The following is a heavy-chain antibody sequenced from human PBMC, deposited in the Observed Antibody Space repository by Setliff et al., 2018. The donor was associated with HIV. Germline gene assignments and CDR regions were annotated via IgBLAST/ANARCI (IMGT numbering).Heavy chain of an antibody. CDR3: ARGSRYYGSGSPDH. CDR1: GFTFSSYS. D-gene: IGHD3-10*01. CDR2: IRSSADTI. V-gene: IGHV3-48*04. J-gene: IGHJ4*02. Sequence: PGGSLRLSCAASGFTFSSYSMNWIRQAPGKGLECVSYIRSSADTIYYADSVKGRFTISRDNAKNSLYLQMNRLRAEDTAVYYCARGSRYYGSGSPDHWGQGTLVTVSS.